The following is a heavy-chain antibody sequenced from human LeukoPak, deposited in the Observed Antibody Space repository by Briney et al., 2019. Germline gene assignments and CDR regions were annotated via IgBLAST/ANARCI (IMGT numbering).Heavy chain of an antibody. J-gene: IGHJ3*02. D-gene: IGHD6-19*01. CDR1: GFTFNMFW. Sequence: GGSLRLSCAASGFTFNMFWMHWVRQAPGKGLVWVSRIISDGSSTNYADSVKGRFTISRDNAKNTLYLQMNSLRAEDTALYYCAREDVVITVATSRAFDIWGQGTMVTVSS. CDR2: IISDGSST. V-gene: IGHV3-74*01. CDR3: AREDVVITVATSRAFDI.